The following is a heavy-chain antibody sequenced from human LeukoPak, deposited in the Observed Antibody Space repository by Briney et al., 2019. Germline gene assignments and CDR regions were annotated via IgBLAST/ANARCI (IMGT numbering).Heavy chain of an antibody. V-gene: IGHV3-21*01. D-gene: IGHD3-10*01. CDR2: ICSSSSYI. CDR3: ARDSYGSGSYYTDY. Sequence: GGALRLSCAASGFTFSSYSMNWVRPAPGKGLEWVSSICSSSSYIYYADSVKGRFTISRDNAKNSLYLQMNSLRAEDTAVYYCARDSYGSGSYYTDYWGQGTLVTVSS. J-gene: IGHJ4*02. CDR1: GFTFSSYS.